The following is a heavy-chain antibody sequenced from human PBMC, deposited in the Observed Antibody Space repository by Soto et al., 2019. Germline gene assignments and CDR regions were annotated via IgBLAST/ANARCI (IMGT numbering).Heavy chain of an antibody. CDR2: ISYDGSNK. CDR1: GFTFISYA. CDR3: ASPTPFSTYFDY. J-gene: IGHJ4*02. Sequence: GGSLRLSCASSGFTFISYAMHWVRQAPGKGLEWVAVISYDGSNKYYADSVKGRFTISRDNSKNTLYLQMNSLRAEDTAVYYCASPTPFSTYFDYWGQGTLVTVSS. V-gene: IGHV3-30-3*01. D-gene: IGHD6-13*01.